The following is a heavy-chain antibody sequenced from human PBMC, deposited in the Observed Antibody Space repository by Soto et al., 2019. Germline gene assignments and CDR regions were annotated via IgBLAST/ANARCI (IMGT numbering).Heavy chain of an antibody. CDR3: ARAGASSSLHWYFDL. J-gene: IGHJ2*01. V-gene: IGHV3-7*03. D-gene: IGHD6-6*01. CDR2: IKQDGSEK. CDR1: GFTFSSYW. Sequence: EVQLVESGGGVVQPGGSLRLSCAASGFTFSSYWMSWVRQAPGKGLEWVANIKQDGSEKYYVDSVKGRFTISRDNAKNSLYLQMNSLRAEDTAVYYCARAGASSSLHWYFDLWGRGTLVTVSS.